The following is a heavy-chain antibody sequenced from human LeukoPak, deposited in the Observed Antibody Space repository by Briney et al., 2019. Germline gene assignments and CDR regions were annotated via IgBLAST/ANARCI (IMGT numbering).Heavy chain of an antibody. CDR3: ARDPYDSGWYGAYYFDY. J-gene: IGHJ4*02. CDR2: ISAYNGNT. V-gene: IGHV1-18*01. D-gene: IGHD6-19*01. CDR1: GYTFTSYG. Sequence: ASVKVSCKASGYTFTSYGISWVRQAPGQGLEWMGWISAYNGNTNYAQKLQGRVTMTTDTSTSTAYMELRSLRSDDTAVYYCARDPYDSGWYGAYYFDYWGQGTLVTVSS.